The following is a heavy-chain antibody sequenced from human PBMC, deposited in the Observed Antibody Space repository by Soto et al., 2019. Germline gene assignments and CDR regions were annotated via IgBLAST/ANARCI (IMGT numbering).Heavy chain of an antibody. CDR2: IYYSGST. D-gene: IGHD3-3*01. CDR1: GGSISSSSYY. J-gene: IGHJ4*02. CDR3: ASITRTYLTEYYFDY. Sequence: SETLSLTCTVSGGSISSSSYYWGWIRQPPGKGLEWIGSIYYSGSTYYNPSLKSRVTISVDTSKNQFSLKLSSVTAADTAVYYCASITRTYLTEYYFDYWGQGTLVNVSS. V-gene: IGHV4-39*01.